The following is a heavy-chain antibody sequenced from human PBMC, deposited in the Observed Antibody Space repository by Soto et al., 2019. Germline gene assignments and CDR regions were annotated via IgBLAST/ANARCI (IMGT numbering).Heavy chain of an antibody. D-gene: IGHD6-13*01. CDR2: IYPGDSDT. Sequence: PGESLKISCKGSGYSFTSYWIGWVRQMPGKGLEWMGIIYPGDSDTRYSPSFQGQVTISADKSISTAYLQWSSLKASDTAMYYCARHGASSSWYGGPDYWGQGTLVTVSS. CDR1: GYSFTSYW. V-gene: IGHV5-51*01. CDR3: ARHGASSSWYGGPDY. J-gene: IGHJ4*02.